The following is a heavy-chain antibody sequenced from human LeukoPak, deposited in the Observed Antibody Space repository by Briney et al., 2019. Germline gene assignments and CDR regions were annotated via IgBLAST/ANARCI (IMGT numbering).Heavy chain of an antibody. CDR2: ISSSSSTI. CDR3: ARGPYRGNYYDILTGYYYFDY. CDR1: GLTFSSYS. J-gene: IGHJ4*02. V-gene: IGHV3-48*01. D-gene: IGHD3-9*01. Sequence: GGSLRLSCAASGLTFSSYSINWVRQAPGKGLEWVSYISSSSSTIYYADSVKGRFTISRDNAKNSLYPQMNSLRAEDTAVYYCARGPYRGNYYDILTGYYYFDYWGQGTLVTVPS.